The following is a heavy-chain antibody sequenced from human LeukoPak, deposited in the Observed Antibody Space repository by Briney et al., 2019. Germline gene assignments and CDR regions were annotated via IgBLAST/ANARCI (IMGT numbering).Heavy chain of an antibody. D-gene: IGHD3-10*01. CDR3: AREEGSGSYYPNWFDP. CDR2: IWYDGSNK. J-gene: IGHJ5*02. V-gene: IGHV3-33*01. CDR1: GFTFSSYG. Sequence: PGGSLRLSCAASGFTFSSYGMHWVRQAPGKGLEWVAVIWYDGSNKYYADSVKGRFTISRDNSKNTLYLQMNSLRAEDTAVYYCAREEGSGSYYPNWFDPWGQETLVTVSS.